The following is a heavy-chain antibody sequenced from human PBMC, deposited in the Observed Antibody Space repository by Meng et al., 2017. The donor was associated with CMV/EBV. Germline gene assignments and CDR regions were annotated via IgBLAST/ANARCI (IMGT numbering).Heavy chain of an antibody. CDR2: INPSGGST. CDR3: ARGAPPTPRYGSGSYFNVPLYYYYGMDV. V-gene: IGHV1-46*01. J-gene: IGHJ6*02. Sequence: ASVKVSCKASGYTFTSYYMHWVRQAPGQGLEWMGIINPSGGSTSYAQKFQGRVTMTRDTSTSTVYMELSSLRSEDTAVYYCARGAPPTPRYGSGSYFNVPLYYYYGMDVWGQGTTVTVSS. CDR1: GYTFTSYY. D-gene: IGHD3-10*01.